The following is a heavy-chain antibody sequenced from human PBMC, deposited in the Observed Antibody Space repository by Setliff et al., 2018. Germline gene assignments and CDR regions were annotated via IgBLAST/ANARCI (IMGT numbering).Heavy chain of an antibody. CDR2: IIPIFGTA. Sequence: SVKVSCKASGYTFTSYGISWVRQAPGQGLEWMGGIIPIFGTANYAQKFQGRVTITADKSTSTAYMELSSLRSEDTAVYYCARDLLVVAATPGAFDIWGQGTMVTVSS. D-gene: IGHD2-15*01. CDR1: GYTFTSYG. CDR3: ARDLLVVAATPGAFDI. V-gene: IGHV1-69*06. J-gene: IGHJ3*02.